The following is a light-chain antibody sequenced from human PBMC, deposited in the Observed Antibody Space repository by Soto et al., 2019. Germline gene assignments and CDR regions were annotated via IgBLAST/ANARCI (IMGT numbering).Light chain of an antibody. CDR2: DAS. CDR3: QQYNSYST. J-gene: IGKJ1*01. Sequence: DIQMTQSPSTLSGSVGDGVTITCRASQTVSHWLAWYQQKPGKAPKLLIYDASSLESGVPSRFSGSGSGTEFTLTISSLQPEDFASYYCQQYNSYSTFGQGTKVDI. V-gene: IGKV1-5*01. CDR1: QTVSHW.